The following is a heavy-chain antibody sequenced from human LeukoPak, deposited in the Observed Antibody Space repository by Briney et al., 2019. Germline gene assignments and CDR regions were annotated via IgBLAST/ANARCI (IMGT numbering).Heavy chain of an antibody. CDR2: ISSSSSYI. CDR3: ARDFSEYCGGDCYSPDAFDI. CDR1: GFTFSSYS. D-gene: IGHD2-21*02. V-gene: IGHV3-21*01. J-gene: IGHJ3*02. Sequence: GGSLRLSCAASGFTFSSYSMNWVRQAPGKGLVWVSSISSSSSYIYYADSVKGRFTISRDNAKNSLYLQMNSLRAEDTAVYYCARDFSEYCGGDCYSPDAFDIWGQGTMVTVSS.